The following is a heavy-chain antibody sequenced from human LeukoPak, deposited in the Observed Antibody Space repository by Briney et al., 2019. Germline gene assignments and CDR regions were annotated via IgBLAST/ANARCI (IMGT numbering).Heavy chain of an antibody. CDR1: GVSISSSNW. D-gene: IGHD3-22*01. Sequence: KPSETLSLTCAVSGVSISSSNWWSWVRQPPGKGLEWIGEIYHSGSTNYNPSLKSRVTISVDKSKNQFSLYLQMNSLGAEDTAVYYCARDDYYDINGHPDDGFNIWGQGTMVTVSS. J-gene: IGHJ3*02. CDR3: ARDDYYDINGHPDDGFNI. V-gene: IGHV4-4*02. CDR2: IYHSGST.